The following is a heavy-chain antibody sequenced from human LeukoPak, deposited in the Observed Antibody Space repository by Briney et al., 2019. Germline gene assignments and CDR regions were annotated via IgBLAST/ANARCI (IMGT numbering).Heavy chain of an antibody. V-gene: IGHV4-38-2*02. J-gene: IGHJ5*02. D-gene: IGHD6-19*01. CDR3: ARDGAGYSSGWYVP. CDR2: IYHSGST. CDR1: GYSISSGYY. Sequence: KPSETLSLTCAVSGYSISSGYYWGWIRQPPGQGLAWIGSIYHSGSTYYNPSLKSRVTISVDTSKNQFSLKLSSVTAADTAVYYCARDGAGYSSGWYVPWGQGALVTVSS.